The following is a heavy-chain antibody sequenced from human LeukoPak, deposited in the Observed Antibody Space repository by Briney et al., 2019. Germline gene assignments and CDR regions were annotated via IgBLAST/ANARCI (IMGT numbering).Heavy chain of an antibody. CDR1: GGSISSSHYY. V-gene: IGHV4-39*01. CDR2: IYYSGTT. J-gene: IGHJ6*03. D-gene: IGHD2/OR15-2a*01. CDR3: ARQLSDYYYYYIDV. Sequence: KPSETLSLTCTVCGGSISSSHYYWGWIRQTPGKGLEWIGTIYYSGTTYYNPSLESRATISEDTSKNQFSLTLRSVTAADTAVYYCARQLSDYYYYYIDVWGKGTTVTVSS.